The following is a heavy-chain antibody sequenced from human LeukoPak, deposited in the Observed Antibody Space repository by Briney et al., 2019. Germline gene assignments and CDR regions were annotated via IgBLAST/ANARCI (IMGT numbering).Heavy chain of an antibody. CDR1: EFTFNNYG. CDR2: ISKDGSNE. V-gene: IGHV3-30*18. J-gene: IGHJ4*02. CDR3: AKHSSGITVAGTIQY. D-gene: IGHD6-19*01. Sequence: GGSLRLSCAASEFTFNNYGMHWVRQAPGKGLEWVALISKDGSNEYYADSVKGRFTISRDNSKNMLDLQMNSLRADDTAVYYCAKHSSGITVAGTIQYWGQGTLVTVSS.